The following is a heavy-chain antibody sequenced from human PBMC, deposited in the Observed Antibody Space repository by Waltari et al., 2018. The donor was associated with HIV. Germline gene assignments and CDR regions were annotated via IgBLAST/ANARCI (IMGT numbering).Heavy chain of an antibody. J-gene: IGHJ3*02. V-gene: IGHV4-30-2*01. D-gene: IGHD3-22*01. CDR1: GGSISSGGYS. CDR3: ARGTTYYYDSSRFWAFDI. Sequence: QLQLQESGSGLVKPSQTLSLTCAVSGGSISSGGYSWSWIRQPPGKGLEWIGYIYHSGSTDYNPSLKSRVTISVDRSKNQFSLKLSSVTAADTAVYYCARGTTYYYDSSRFWAFDIWGQGTMVTVSS. CDR2: IYHSGST.